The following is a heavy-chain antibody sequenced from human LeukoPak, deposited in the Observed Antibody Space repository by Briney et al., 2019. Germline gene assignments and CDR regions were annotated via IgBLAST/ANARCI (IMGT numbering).Heavy chain of an antibody. CDR1: GYTFTSYY. CDR2: INPSGGST. J-gene: IGHJ5*02. V-gene: IGHV1-46*01. Sequence: ASVKVSCKASGYTFTSYYMHWVRQAPGQGLEWMGIINPSGGSTSYAQRFQGRVTMTRDMSTSTDYMELSSLRSEDTAVYYCARDNSVGDYAWWFDPWGQGTLVTVSS. CDR3: ARDNSVGDYAWWFDP. D-gene: IGHD1-26*01.